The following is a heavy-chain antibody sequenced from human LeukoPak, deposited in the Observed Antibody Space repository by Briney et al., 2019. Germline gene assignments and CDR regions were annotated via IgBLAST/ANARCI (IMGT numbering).Heavy chain of an antibody. Sequence: GRSLRLSCAASGFTLSSYDMHWVRQAPGKGLEWVAVISYDGSNKYYADSVKGRFTISRDNSKNTLFLQMNSLRAEDTAVYYCARDHRGSGSRYYYYYMDVWGKGTTVTISS. V-gene: IGHV3-30*03. D-gene: IGHD3-10*01. CDR3: ARDHRGSGSRYYYYYMDV. CDR1: GFTLSSYD. CDR2: ISYDGSNK. J-gene: IGHJ6*03.